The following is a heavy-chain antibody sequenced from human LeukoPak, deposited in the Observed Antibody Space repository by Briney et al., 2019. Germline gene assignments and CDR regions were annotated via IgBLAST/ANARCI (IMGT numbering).Heavy chain of an antibody. CDR3: ARRRGVTFGDFDY. CDR2: FSGSGGSI. J-gene: IGHJ4*02. CDR1: GFTFSSYA. V-gene: IGHV3-23*01. Sequence: GGSLRLSCVASGFTFSSYAMSWVRQAPGKGLEWVSSFSGSGGSIYYADSVKGRFTISRDNSKNTLYLQMNSLRAEDTAVYYCARRRGVTFGDFDYWGQGTLVTVSS. D-gene: IGHD3-10*01.